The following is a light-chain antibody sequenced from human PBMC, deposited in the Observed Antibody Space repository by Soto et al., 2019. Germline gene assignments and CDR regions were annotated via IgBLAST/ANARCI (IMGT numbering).Light chain of an antibody. CDR3: QQYNNWPLT. CDR1: QSVDND. J-gene: IGKJ4*01. Sequence: EIVMTQSPATLSVSPGDRATLSCRASQSVDNDLAWYQQKPGQPPRLLIYDASTRATGIPARFSGSQSGTEVTLTSSSLLSEDFAVYSCQQYNNWPLTFGGGTKVDIK. CDR2: DAS. V-gene: IGKV3D-15*01.